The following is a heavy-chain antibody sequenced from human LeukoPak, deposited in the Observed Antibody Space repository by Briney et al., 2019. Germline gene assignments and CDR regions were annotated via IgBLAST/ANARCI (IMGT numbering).Heavy chain of an antibody. CDR2: IYYSGST. D-gene: IGHD3-10*01. V-gene: IGHV4-38-2*02. CDR1: GFTFSDYY. CDR3: ARDPVPYYYGSGTPS. J-gene: IGHJ5*02. Sequence: PGGSLRLSCAASGFTFSDYYMSWIRQPPGKGLEWIGSIYYSGSTYYNPSLKSRVTISVDTSKNQFSLKLSSVTAADTAVYYCARDPVPYYYGSGTPSWGQGTLVTVSS.